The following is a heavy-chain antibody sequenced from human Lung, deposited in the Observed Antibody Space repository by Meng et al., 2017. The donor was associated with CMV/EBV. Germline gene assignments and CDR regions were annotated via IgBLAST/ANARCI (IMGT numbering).Heavy chain of an antibody. CDR3: TRDGDYYDAIHH. J-gene: IGHJ3*01. CDR1: GFTFSSYW. D-gene: IGHD3-10*01. V-gene: IGHV3-74*01. CDR2: IDSDGSST. Sequence: GESXKISCAASGFTFSSYWMHWVRQTPGKGLEWVSRIDSDGSSTTYAESVKGRFTISRDNAKNTLFLQMISLRAEDTAVYYCTRDGDYYDAIHHWGPG.